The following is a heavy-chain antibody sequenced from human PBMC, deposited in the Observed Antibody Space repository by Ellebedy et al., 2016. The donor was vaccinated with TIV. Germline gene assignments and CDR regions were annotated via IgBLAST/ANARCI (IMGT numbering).Heavy chain of an antibody. J-gene: IGHJ2*01. V-gene: IGHV3-74*01. CDR1: GFTFSSYW. CDR2: INSDGSST. CDR3: ARGYCGGDCYWWYFDL. Sequence: PGGSLRLSCAASGFTFSSYWMHWVRQGPGKGLVWVSRINSDGSSTSYADSVKGRFTISRDNAKNTLYLQMNSLRAEDTAVYYCARGYCGGDCYWWYFDLWGRGTLVTVSS. D-gene: IGHD2-21*02.